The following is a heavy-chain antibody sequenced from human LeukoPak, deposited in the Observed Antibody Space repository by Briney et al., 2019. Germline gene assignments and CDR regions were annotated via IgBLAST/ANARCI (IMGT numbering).Heavy chain of an antibody. CDR2: IRSKTDGGTA. V-gene: IGHV3-15*01. Sequence: GGSLRLSCAASGFTFNNAWMSWVRQAPGKGLDWVGRIRSKTDGGTADHAASVRGRFTISRDDSKNMLYLQMNSLKTEDTAVYYCSTWTDLYDYWGQGTLVTVSS. J-gene: IGHJ4*02. CDR3: STWTDLYDY. D-gene: IGHD3/OR15-3a*01. CDR1: GFTFNNAW.